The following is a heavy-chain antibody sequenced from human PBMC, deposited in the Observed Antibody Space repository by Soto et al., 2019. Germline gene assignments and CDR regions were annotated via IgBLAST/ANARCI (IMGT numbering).Heavy chain of an antibody. Sequence: ETLSLTCTVSGGSISTSSFYWAWIRQPPGKGLEWIGSIYYSGTTYYTSSLKSRVTISVDTPKNQFSLKVSSVTAADTAVYYCARSWFGHQVHWFDSWGQGTLVTVSS. V-gene: IGHV4-39*01. CDR1: GGSISTSSFY. D-gene: IGHD3-16*01. CDR3: ARSWFGHQVHWFDS. CDR2: IYYSGTT. J-gene: IGHJ5*01.